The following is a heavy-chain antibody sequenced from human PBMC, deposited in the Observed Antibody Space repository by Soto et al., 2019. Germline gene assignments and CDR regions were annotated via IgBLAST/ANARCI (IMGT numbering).Heavy chain of an antibody. V-gene: IGHV3-7*03. Sequence: EVQLVESGGGLVQPWGSLILSCVGSGFRISNYFMSWVRQAPGKGREWVANIKEDGREQYYVESVKGRFTISRDNAKNSLYLQVNSLRDEDTAVYYCARPRCRGMDVWGQGTTVTVSS. J-gene: IGHJ6*02. CDR2: IKEDGREQ. CDR3: ARPRCRGMDV. CDR1: GFRISNYF.